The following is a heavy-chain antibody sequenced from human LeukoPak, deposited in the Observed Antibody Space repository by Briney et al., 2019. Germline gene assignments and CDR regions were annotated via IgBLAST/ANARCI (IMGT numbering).Heavy chain of an antibody. D-gene: IGHD3-22*01. CDR2: IYPSSGGT. CDR3: ASGGRLYENSGYYHDY. Sequence: ASVKVSCTASGYTFTGYYMHWVRQAPGQGLEWMGWIYPSSGGTNYAQKFQGRVTMTRDTSISTAYMELSRLRSDDTAVYYCASGGRLYENSGYYHDYWGQGTLVTVSS. J-gene: IGHJ4*02. V-gene: IGHV1-2*02. CDR1: GYTFTGYY.